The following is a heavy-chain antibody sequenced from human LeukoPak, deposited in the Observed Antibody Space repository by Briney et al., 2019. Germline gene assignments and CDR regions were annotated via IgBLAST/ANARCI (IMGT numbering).Heavy chain of an antibody. CDR2: INPSGGST. CDR1: GYTFTSYY. CDR3: ASAREDIVVVVAATPGSLDY. V-gene: IGHV1-46*01. J-gene: IGHJ4*02. Sequence: ASVKVSCKASGYTFTSYYIHWVRQAPGQGLEWMGIINPSGGSTSYAQKFQGRVTMTRDMSTSTVYMELSSLRSEDTAVYYCASAREDIVVVVAATPGSLDYWGQGTLVTASS. D-gene: IGHD2-15*01.